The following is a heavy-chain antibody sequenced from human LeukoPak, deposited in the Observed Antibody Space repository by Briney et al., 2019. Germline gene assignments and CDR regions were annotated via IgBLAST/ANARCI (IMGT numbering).Heavy chain of an antibody. CDR1: GFTFSNYG. Sequence: GGSLRLSCAASGFTFSNYGMSWVRQAPGKGLERVSGISSSGGSTYYADSVKGRFTISRDNSKSTLYLQMNSLRAEDTAVYYCARVYSSGWYGFEYWGQGTLVTVSS. D-gene: IGHD6-19*01. CDR3: ARVYSSGWYGFEY. J-gene: IGHJ4*02. CDR2: ISSSGGST. V-gene: IGHV3-23*01.